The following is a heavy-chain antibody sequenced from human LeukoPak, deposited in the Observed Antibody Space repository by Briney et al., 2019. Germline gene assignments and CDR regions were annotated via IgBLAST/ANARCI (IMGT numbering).Heavy chain of an antibody. V-gene: IGHV3-7*05. CDR3: AGVSRTWPLDS. CDR1: GFNFSSYW. J-gene: IGHJ4*02. CDR2: INQDGSEE. Sequence: GGSLRLSCAASGFNFSSYWMNWVRQAPGKGLEWVADINQDGSEEYYLDSVKGRFTVSRDNAKNSLCLQMTSLRAEDAAVYYCAGVSRTWPLDSWGQGTLVTVSS.